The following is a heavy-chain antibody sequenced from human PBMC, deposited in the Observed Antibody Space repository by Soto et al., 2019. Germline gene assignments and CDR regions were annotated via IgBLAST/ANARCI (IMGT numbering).Heavy chain of an antibody. Sequence: SETLSLTCTVSGGSISSGDYYWSWIRQPPGKGLEWIGYIYYSGSTYYNPSLKSRVIVSVDTSKNQFSLKLSSVTAADTAVYYCARLAPIAAADGMDVWRHGTTVTVSS. CDR3: ARLAPIAAADGMDV. D-gene: IGHD6-13*01. J-gene: IGHJ6*02. CDR2: IYYSGST. V-gene: IGHV4-30-4*01. CDR1: GGSISSGDYY.